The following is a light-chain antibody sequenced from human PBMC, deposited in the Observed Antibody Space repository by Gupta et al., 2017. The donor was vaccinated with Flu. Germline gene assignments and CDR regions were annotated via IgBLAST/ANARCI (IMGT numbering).Light chain of an antibody. J-gene: IGKJ4*01. CDR3: QQDGSLLIT. CDR1: QDINNY. CDR2: DAS. V-gene: IGKV1-33*01. Sequence: DIQMTQLPSSLSASVRDRIAITCQTRQDINNYLDWYQQKPGKAPKLLIYDASRRERGVPSRFSGSGSGTDFTFTISSRQPEDFAMYYCQQDGSLLITFGRGTXVEIK.